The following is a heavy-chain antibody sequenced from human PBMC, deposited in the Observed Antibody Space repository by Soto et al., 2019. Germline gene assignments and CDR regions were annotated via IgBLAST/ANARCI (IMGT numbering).Heavy chain of an antibody. CDR2: ISDRPTGHT. V-gene: IGHV3-23*01. Sequence: PGGSLRLSCVASGFTFSHYTLNWVCRAPGKGLEWVSTISDRPTGHTHYAESVRGRFTISRDDSRDTVFLQMDSLRAEDTAVYYCTTRMTAHFDYWGQGVLVTVSS. CDR1: GFTFSHYT. CDR3: TTRMTAHFDY. D-gene: IGHD2-21*02. J-gene: IGHJ4*02.